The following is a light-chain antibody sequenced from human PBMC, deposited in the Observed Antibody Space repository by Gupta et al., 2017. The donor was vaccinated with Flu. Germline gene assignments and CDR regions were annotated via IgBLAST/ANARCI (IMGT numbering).Light chain of an antibody. CDR3: ATWDDGPNGWV. V-gene: IGLV1-44*01. Sequence: QSVLTQPPSASGTPGQSVTISCSGRGSNIGENTVSWYQHLPGTAPKLLVYNNDQRPSGVPDRFSGSKSGTSASLAISELQSEDEAIYFCATWDDGPNGWVFGGGTKVTVL. CDR1: GSNIGENT. J-gene: IGLJ3*02. CDR2: NND.